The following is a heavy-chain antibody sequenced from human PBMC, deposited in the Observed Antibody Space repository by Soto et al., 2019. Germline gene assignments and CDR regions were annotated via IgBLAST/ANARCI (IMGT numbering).Heavy chain of an antibody. V-gene: IGHV4-34*01. J-gene: IGHJ4*02. CDR3: ARLGIAAGIYYFDY. Sequence: QVQLQQWGAGLLKPSETLSLTCAVYGGSFSGYYWSWIRQPPGKGLEWIGEINHSGSTNYNPSLKSRVTISVDTSKNQFSLKPSSVTAADTAVYYCARLGIAAGIYYFDYWGQGTLVTVSS. CDR1: GGSFSGYY. CDR2: INHSGST. D-gene: IGHD6-13*01.